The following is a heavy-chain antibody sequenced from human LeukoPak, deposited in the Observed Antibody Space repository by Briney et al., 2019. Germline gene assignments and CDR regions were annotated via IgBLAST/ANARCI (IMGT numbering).Heavy chain of an antibody. V-gene: IGHV3-30-3*01. CDR1: GFTFSSYA. J-gene: IGHJ4*02. CDR3: ARDLGGSYYGTFDY. Sequence: PGRSLRLSCAASGFTFSSYAMHWVRQAPGKGLEWVAVISYDGSNKYYADSVKGRFTISRDNFKNTLYLQMNSLRAEDTAVYYCARDLGGSYYGTFDYWGQGTLVTVSS. D-gene: IGHD1-26*01. CDR2: ISYDGSNK.